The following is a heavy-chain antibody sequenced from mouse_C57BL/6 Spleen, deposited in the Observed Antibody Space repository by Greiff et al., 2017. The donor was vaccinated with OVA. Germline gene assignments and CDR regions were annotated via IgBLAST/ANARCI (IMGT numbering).Heavy chain of an antibody. D-gene: IGHD1-1*01. CDR2: IYPGGGYT. V-gene: IGHV1-63*01. CDR1: GYTFTNYW. CDR3: ARGDGSSYWYFDV. J-gene: IGHJ1*03. Sequence: VQLQQSGAELVRPGTSVKMSCKASGYTFTNYWIGWAKQRPGHGLEWIGDIYPGGGYTNYNEKFKGKATLTADKSSSTAYMQFSSLTSEDSAIDYCARGDGSSYWYFDVWGTGTTVTVSS.